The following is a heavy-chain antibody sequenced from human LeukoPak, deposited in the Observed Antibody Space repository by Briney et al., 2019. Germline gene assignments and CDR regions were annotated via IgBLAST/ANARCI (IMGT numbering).Heavy chain of an antibody. J-gene: IGHJ4*02. D-gene: IGHD1-26*01. CDR1: GYSFTSNW. CDR3: ARQGRGSYRRDFDY. Sequence: GESLKISCNGSGYSFTSNWISWVRQMPGKGLEWMGSIDPSDSHINYSPSFQGHVTISVDKCISTAYLQWNSLRASDTAMYYCARQGRGSYRRDFDYWGQGTLVTVSS. CDR2: IDPSDSHI. V-gene: IGHV5-10-1*01.